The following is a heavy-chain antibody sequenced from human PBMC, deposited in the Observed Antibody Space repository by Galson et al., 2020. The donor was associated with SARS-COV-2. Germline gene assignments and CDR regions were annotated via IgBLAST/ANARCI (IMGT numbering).Heavy chain of an antibody. Sequence: KMSGPTLVKPTETLTLTCTVSGFSLSNATMGVSWIRQPPGKALEWLAHLFSNDGKSYNTSLKTRLTVSKDTSKSQVVLTMTNMDPVDTATYYCARIQVGAADYWGQGTLVTVSS. CDR3: ARIQVGAADY. CDR1: GFSLSNATMG. D-gene: IGHD1-26*01. J-gene: IGHJ4*02. CDR2: LFSNDGK. V-gene: IGHV2-26*01.